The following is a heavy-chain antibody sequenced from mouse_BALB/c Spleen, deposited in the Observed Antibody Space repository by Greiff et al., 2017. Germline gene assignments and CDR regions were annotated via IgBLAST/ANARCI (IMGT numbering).Heavy chain of an antibody. CDR3: TRWGKGYYFDY. V-gene: IGHV1-15*01. CDR1: GYTFTDYE. Sequence: VKLVESGAELVRPGASVTLSCKASGYTFTDYEMHWVKQTPVHGLEWIGAIDPETGGTAYNQKFKGKATLTADKSSSTAYMELRSLTSEDSAVYYCTRWGKGYYFDYWGQGTTLTVSS. J-gene: IGHJ2*01. CDR2: IDPETGGT.